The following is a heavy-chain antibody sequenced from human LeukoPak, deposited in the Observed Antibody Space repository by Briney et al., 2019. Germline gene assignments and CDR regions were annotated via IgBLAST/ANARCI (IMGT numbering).Heavy chain of an antibody. V-gene: IGHV1-2*02. CDR2: INPNSGGT. CDR3: ARAHTTGTTSYGMDV. CDR1: GYTFTGYY. J-gene: IGHJ6*02. Sequence: ASVKVSCKASGYTFTGYYMHWVRQAPGQGLEWMGWINPNSGGTNYAQKFQGRVTMTRDTSISTAYMELSRLRSDDTAVYYYARAHTTGTTSYGMDVWGQGTTVTVSS. D-gene: IGHD1-1*01.